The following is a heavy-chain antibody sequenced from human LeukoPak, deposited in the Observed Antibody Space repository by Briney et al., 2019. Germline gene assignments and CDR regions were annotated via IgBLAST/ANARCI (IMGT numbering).Heavy chain of an antibody. CDR1: GFTFSSYW. CDR3: ARDLYSSDY. Sequence: GGSLRLSCAASGFTFSSYWMSWVRQAPGKGLEWVANIKQDGGEKYYVDSVKGRFTLSSDNDKNSLYLQMNSLRAEGTAVYYCARDLYSSDYWGQGTLATVSS. CDR2: IKQDGGEK. V-gene: IGHV3-7*01. J-gene: IGHJ4*02. D-gene: IGHD6-13*01.